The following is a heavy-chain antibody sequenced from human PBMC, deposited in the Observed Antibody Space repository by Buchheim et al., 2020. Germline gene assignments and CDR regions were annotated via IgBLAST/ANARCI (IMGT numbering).Heavy chain of an antibody. V-gene: IGHV3-74*01. CDR3: ARDRPSSYYYDSSGPNWFDP. J-gene: IGHJ5*02. Sequence: EVQLVESGGGLVQPGGSLRLSCAASGFTFSSYWMHWVRQAPGKGLVWVSRINSDGSSTSCADSVKGRFTISRDNAKNTLYLQMNSLRAEDTAVYYCARDRPSSYYYDSSGPNWFDPWGQGTL. CDR2: INSDGSST. D-gene: IGHD3-22*01. CDR1: GFTFSSYW.